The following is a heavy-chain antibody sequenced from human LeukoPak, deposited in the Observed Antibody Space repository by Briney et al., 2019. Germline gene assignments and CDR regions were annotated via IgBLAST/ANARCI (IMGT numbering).Heavy chain of an antibody. V-gene: IGHV4-38-2*02. J-gene: IGHJ4*02. D-gene: IGHD4-17*01. CDR1: GYSISSGYY. CDR2: INHSGST. Sequence: PSETLSLTCTVSGYSISSGYYWGWIRQPPGKGLEWIGEINHSGSTNYNPSLKSRVTISVDTSKNQFSLKLSSVTAADTAVYYCASHDYGDQNYWGQGTLVTVSS. CDR3: ASHDYGDQNY.